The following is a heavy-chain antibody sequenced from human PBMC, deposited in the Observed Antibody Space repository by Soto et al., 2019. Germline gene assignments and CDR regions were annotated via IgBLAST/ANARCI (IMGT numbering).Heavy chain of an antibody. CDR1: GNSISSGYW. J-gene: IGHJ4*01. Sequence: SETLSLTCTVSGNSISSGYWWSWIRQHPGKGLEWIGYIYYSGSAFYNPSLKSRLSISVDTSNNQFSLRLSSVTAADTAVYYCARGRGTYAGYWGHGTLVTVS. CDR2: IYYSGSA. CDR3: ARGRGTYAGY. D-gene: IGHD2-2*01. V-gene: IGHV4-31*03.